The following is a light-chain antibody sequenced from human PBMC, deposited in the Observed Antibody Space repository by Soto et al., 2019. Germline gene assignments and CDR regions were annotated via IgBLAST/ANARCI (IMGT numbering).Light chain of an antibody. J-gene: IGLJ2*01. CDR1: SSNIGSNY. V-gene: IGLV1-47*01. Sequence: QSVLTQPPSASGTPGQRVTISCSGSSSNIGSNYVYWYQQLPGTAPKLLIYRNNQRPSGVPDRFSGSKSGTSASLAISGRRSEDEAAYYCAAWDDSLSGVVFGGGTKLTVL. CDR2: RNN. CDR3: AAWDDSLSGVV.